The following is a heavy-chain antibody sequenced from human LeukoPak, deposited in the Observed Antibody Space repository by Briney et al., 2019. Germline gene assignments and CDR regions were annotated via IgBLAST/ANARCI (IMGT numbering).Heavy chain of an antibody. CDR1: GFTFSSYG. Sequence: GGSLRLSCAASGFTFSSYGMHWVRQAPGKGLDWVAVIWYDGSNKYYADSVKGRFTISRDNSKNTLYLQMNSLRAEDTAVYYCAREPVPHYYYMDVWGKGTTVTVSS. CDR3: AREPVPHYYYMDV. V-gene: IGHV3-33*01. CDR2: IWYDGSNK. D-gene: IGHD6-6*01. J-gene: IGHJ6*03.